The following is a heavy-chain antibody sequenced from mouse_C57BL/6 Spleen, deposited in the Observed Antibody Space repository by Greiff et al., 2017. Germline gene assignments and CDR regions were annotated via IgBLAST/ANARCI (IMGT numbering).Heavy chain of an antibody. CDR3: TRSITTVVATDWYCDV. V-gene: IGHV1-18*01. J-gene: IGHJ1*03. CDR2: INPNHGGT. Sequence: EVQLKQSGPELVKPGASVKIPCKASGYTFTDYNMDWVKQSHGKSLEWIGDINPNHGGTIYNQKFKGKATLTVDKSSSTAYMELRSLTAEDTAVYYYTRSITTVVATDWYCDVWGTGTTVTVSS. CDR1: GYTFTDYN. D-gene: IGHD1-1*01.